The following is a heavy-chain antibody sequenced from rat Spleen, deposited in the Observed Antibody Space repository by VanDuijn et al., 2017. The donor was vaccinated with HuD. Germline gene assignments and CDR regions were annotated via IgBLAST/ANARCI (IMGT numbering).Heavy chain of an antibody. CDR1: GFSLSSNG. J-gene: IGHJ2*01. CDR3: ATQRGY. CDR2: ISSGGST. V-gene: IGHV2S12*01. Sequence: QVQLKESGPGLVQPSQTLSLTCTVSGFSLSSNGVSWVRQPPGKGLEWIAAISSGGSTYYNSALKSRLSISRDTSKSQVFLKMNSLQTEDTAMYFCATQRGYWGQGVMVTVSS.